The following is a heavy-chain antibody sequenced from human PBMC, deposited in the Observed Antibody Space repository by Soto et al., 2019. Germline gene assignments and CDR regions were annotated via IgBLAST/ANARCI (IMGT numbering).Heavy chain of an antibody. Sequence: SVKVSCKASGGTFSSYAISWVRQAPGQGLEWMGGIIPIFGTANYAQKFQGRVTITADESTSTAYMELSSLRSEDTAVYYCARFRAVAGHFDYCGQGTMVTVYS. J-gene: IGHJ4*02. D-gene: IGHD6-19*01. CDR1: GGTFSSYA. CDR2: IIPIFGTA. CDR3: ARFRAVAGHFDY. V-gene: IGHV1-69*13.